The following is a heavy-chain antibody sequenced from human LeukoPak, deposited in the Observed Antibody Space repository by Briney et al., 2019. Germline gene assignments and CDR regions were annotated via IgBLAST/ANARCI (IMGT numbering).Heavy chain of an antibody. CDR2: IYHSGTT. CDR1: GYSISSDYY. CDR3: ARPYGSGNYWSFDY. Sequence: SETLSLTCTVSGYSISSDYYWGWIRQPPGKGLEWIGTIYHSGTTYYNPSLKSRITISVDTSKNQFSLKLSSVTAADTAVYYCARPYGSGNYWSFDYWGQGTLVTVSS. J-gene: IGHJ4*02. V-gene: IGHV4-38-2*02. D-gene: IGHD3-10*01.